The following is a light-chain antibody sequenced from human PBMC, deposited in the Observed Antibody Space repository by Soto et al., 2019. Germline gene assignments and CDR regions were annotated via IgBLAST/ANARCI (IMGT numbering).Light chain of an antibody. Sequence: EIVLTQSPGTLSLSPGQRATLSCRASQSVSSGFFAWYQQKPGQAPMLLIYGASSRATGIPARFSGSGSGTDFTLTISRLESEDFAVYYCQQYSNSPLTFGPGTKVDIK. CDR2: GAS. CDR3: QQYSNSPLT. V-gene: IGKV3-20*01. CDR1: QSVSSGF. J-gene: IGKJ3*01.